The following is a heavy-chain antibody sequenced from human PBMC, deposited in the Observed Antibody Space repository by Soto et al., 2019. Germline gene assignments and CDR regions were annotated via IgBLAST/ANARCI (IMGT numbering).Heavy chain of an antibody. V-gene: IGHV1-2*04. D-gene: IGHD3-10*01. CDR1: GDNFTGYY. CDR3: ARGAPLVWFGEPVDY. J-gene: IGHJ4*02. Sequence: ASVTVSCTSSGDNFTGYYMHCVRQATGQGLEWMGWINPNSGDTNYAQKFQGWVTMTRDTSISTAYMELRRLRSDDTAVYYCARGAPLVWFGEPVDYWVQGTLVTVSS. CDR2: INPNSGDT.